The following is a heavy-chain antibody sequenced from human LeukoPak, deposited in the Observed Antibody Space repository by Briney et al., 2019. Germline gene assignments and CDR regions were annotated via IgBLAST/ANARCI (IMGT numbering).Heavy chain of an antibody. CDR3: ARGARSSSWYVPYYFDY. Sequence: SETLSLTCAVYGGSFSNYYWTWIRQPPGKGLEWIGEINHSGSTNYNPSLKSRVTISVDTSKNQFSLKLSSVTAADTAVYYCARGARSSSWYVPYYFDYWGQGTLVTVSS. D-gene: IGHD6-13*01. V-gene: IGHV4-34*01. J-gene: IGHJ4*02. CDR2: INHSGST. CDR1: GGSFSNYY.